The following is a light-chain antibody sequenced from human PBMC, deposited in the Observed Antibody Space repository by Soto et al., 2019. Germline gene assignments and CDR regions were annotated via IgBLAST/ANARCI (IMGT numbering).Light chain of an antibody. CDR2: GAS. J-gene: IGKJ1*01. Sequence: EIVLTQSPGTLSLSPGERATISCRASQSVSSSYLAWYQQKPGQAPRLLIYGASSRATGIPDRFSGSASGTDFTLTISRLEPEDFAVYYCQQYGSSPVAFGQGTKVEI. CDR1: QSVSSSY. CDR3: QQYGSSPVA. V-gene: IGKV3-20*01.